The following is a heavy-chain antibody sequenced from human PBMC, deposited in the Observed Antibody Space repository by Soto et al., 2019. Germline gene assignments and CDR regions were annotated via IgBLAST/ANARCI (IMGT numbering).Heavy chain of an antibody. Sequence: ASVKVSCKASGYTFTSYGISWVRQAPGQGLEWMGWISAYNGNTNYAQKLQGRVTMTTDTSTSTAYMEVRSLRSDDTAVYYCAREGGYSGYDSPNYYYYYMDVWGKGTTVTVSS. V-gene: IGHV1-18*01. CDR2: ISAYNGNT. CDR3: AREGGYSGYDSPNYYYYYMDV. D-gene: IGHD5-12*01. CDR1: GYTFTSYG. J-gene: IGHJ6*03.